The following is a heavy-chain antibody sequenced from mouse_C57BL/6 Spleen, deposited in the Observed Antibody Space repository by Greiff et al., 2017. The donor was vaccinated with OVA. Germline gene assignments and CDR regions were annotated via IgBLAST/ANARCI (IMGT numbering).Heavy chain of an antibody. J-gene: IGHJ4*01. CDR1: GYTFTSYW. D-gene: IGHD2-4*01. CDR2: IDPSDSYT. Sequence: QVQLQQPGAELVMPGASVKLSCKASGYTFTSYWMHWVKQRPGQDLEWIGEIDPSDSYTNYNQKLKGKSTLTVDKSSSTAYMQLSSLTSEDSAVYYCAREGGDYDDAMDYWGQGTSVTVSS. V-gene: IGHV1-69*01. CDR3: AREGGDYDDAMDY.